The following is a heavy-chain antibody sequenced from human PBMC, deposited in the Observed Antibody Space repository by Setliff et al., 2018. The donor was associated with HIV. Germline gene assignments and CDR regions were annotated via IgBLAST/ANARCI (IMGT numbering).Heavy chain of an antibody. CDR1: GFTFGSYA. J-gene: IGHJ4*02. D-gene: IGHD3-16*01. Sequence: GESLRLSCAPSGFTFGSYAMSWVRQAPGKGLEWVSAISGSADSTNYADSVKGRFTISRDNSRNMLYLQMNSLRAEDTAVYYCANPPLKGHLGVGFDYWGQGTQVTVSS. CDR2: ISGSADST. CDR3: ANPPLKGHLGVGFDY. V-gene: IGHV3-23*01.